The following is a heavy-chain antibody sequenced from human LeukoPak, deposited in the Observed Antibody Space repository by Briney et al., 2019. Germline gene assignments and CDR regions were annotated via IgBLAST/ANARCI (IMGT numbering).Heavy chain of an antibody. V-gene: IGHV3-7*01. D-gene: IGHD3-10*02. CDR3: AELGITMIGGV. Sequence: GGSLRLSCAASGFRFNTYWMSWVRQAPGKGLEWVANIKQDGNEKYYADSVKGRFTISRDNAKNSLYLQMNSLRAEDTAVYHCAELGITMIGGVWGKGTTVTISS. CDR1: GFRFNTYW. CDR2: IKQDGNEK. J-gene: IGHJ6*04.